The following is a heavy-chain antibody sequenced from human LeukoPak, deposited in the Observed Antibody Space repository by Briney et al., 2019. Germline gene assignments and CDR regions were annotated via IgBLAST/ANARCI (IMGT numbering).Heavy chain of an antibody. CDR1: GGAISSYY. J-gene: IGHJ4*02. V-gene: IGHV4-59*01. Sequence: SETLSLTCTVSGGAISSYYWSWIRQPPGKGLEWIGYIYYSGSTNYNPSLKSRVTISVDTSKNQFSLKLRSVTAADTAVYYCARVTGYMIEDYFDYWGQGILVTVSS. CDR3: ARVTGYMIEDYFDY. CDR2: IYYSGST. D-gene: IGHD3-9*01.